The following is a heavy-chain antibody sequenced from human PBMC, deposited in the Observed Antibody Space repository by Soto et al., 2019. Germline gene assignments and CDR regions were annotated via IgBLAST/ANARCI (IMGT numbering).Heavy chain of an antibody. D-gene: IGHD2-2*01. CDR3: ARGDIVLVPAALIDY. Sequence: EVQLVESGGGLVKPGGSLRLSCAASGFTFSSYSMNWVHQAPGKGLEWVSSISSSSSYIYYADSVKGRFTISRDNAKNSLYLQMNSLRAEDTAVYYCARGDIVLVPAALIDYWGQGTLVTVSS. CDR2: ISSSSSYI. V-gene: IGHV3-21*01. CDR1: GFTFSSYS. J-gene: IGHJ4*02.